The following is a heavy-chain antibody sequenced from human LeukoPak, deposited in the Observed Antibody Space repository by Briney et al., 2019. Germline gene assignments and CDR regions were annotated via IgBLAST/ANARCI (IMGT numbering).Heavy chain of an antibody. J-gene: IGHJ5*02. Sequence: PGGSLRLSCATSGFTFSTFWMHWVRQAPGKGLVWVSRINHDGSSTNYADSVKGRFTISRDNAKNTLYLQMNSLRAEDTAVYYCAKSAYSSNYNWFDPWGQGTLVTVSS. V-gene: IGHV3-74*01. D-gene: IGHD6-13*01. CDR2: INHDGSST. CDR3: AKSAYSSNYNWFDP. CDR1: GFTFSTFW.